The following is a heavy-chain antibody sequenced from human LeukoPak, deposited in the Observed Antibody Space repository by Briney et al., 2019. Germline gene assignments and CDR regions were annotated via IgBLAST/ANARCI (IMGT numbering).Heavy chain of an antibody. Sequence: PSETLSLTCTVSGGSISSYYWSWIRQPPGKGLEWIGYIYYSGSTNYNPSLKSRVTISVDTSKNQFSLKLSSVTAADTAVYYCARRPSSRYDAFDIWGQGTMVTVSS. J-gene: IGHJ3*02. CDR2: IYYSGST. CDR1: GGSISSYY. D-gene: IGHD6-13*01. V-gene: IGHV4-59*08. CDR3: ARRPSSRYDAFDI.